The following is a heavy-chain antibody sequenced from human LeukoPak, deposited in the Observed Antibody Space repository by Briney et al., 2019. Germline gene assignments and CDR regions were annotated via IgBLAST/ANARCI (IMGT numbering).Heavy chain of an antibody. CDR2: IYYSGST. V-gene: IGHV4-59*08. CDR1: GGSISSYY. D-gene: IGHD3-10*01. CDR3: ASMRITMVRGVPNNWFDP. J-gene: IGHJ5*02. Sequence: KPSETLSLTCTVSGGSISSYYWSWIRQPPGKGLEWIGYIYYSGSTNYNPSLKSRVTISVDTSKNQFSLKLSSVTAADTAVYYCASMRITMVRGVPNNWFDPWGQGTLVTVSS.